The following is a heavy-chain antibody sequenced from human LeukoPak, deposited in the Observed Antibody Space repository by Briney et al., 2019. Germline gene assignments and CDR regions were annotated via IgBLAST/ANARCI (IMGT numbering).Heavy chain of an antibody. J-gene: IGHJ4*02. Sequence: GGSLRLSCAATGFAFDDYAMEWVRQAPGKGLEWVSLISDDGGSIHYADSVKGRFTISRDNSKNSLYLQMDGLRAEDTALYYCTKGAGNSYYLGDSWGQGTLVTVSS. CDR1: GFAFDDYA. D-gene: IGHD3-10*01. CDR3: TKGAGNSYYLGDS. V-gene: IGHV3-43*02. CDR2: ISDDGGSI.